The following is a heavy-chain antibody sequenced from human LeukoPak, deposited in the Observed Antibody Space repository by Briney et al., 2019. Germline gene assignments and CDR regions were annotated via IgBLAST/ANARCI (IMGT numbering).Heavy chain of an antibody. J-gene: IGHJ4*02. CDR3: ARDKNSGTYCDY. D-gene: IGHD1-26*01. CDR1: GGSVSSGSYY. V-gene: IGHV4-61*01. CDR2: IYYSGST. Sequence: SETLSLTCTVSGGSVSSGSYYWSWIRQSPGKGLEWIGYIYYSGSTNYNPSLKSRVTISVDTSKNQFSLKLSSVTAADTAVYYCARDKNSGTYCDYWGQGTLVTVFS.